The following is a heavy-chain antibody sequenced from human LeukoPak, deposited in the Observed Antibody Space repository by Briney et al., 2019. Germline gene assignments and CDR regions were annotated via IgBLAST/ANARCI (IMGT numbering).Heavy chain of an antibody. CDR3: VKNGWLDY. CDR1: GFTFSSQN. V-gene: IGHV3-21*01. J-gene: IGHJ4*02. CDR2: ISTSGDST. D-gene: IGHD6-19*01. Sequence: GGSLRLSCAASGFTFSSQNMNWARQAPGKGLEWVAYISTSGDSTKYADSVEGRFTISRDNVENSLYLLMNSLSVDDTAVYYCVKNGWLDYWGQGIVVTVSS.